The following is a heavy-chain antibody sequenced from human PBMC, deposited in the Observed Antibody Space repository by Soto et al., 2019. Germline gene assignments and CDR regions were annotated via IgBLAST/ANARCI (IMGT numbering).Heavy chain of an antibody. CDR1: GDTFSFYT. V-gene: IGHV1-69*02. D-gene: IGHD3-10*01. CDR2: VNPILSMS. Sequence: QVQLVQSGAELKKPGSSVKVSCKASGDTFSFYTINWVRQAPGLGLEWMGRVNPILSMSNYAQKFQGRVTMTADKSTSTAYMERRSQSAEDTALYYCATSYGAGYRAFDYWGQGALVTVSS. J-gene: IGHJ4*02. CDR3: ATSYGAGYRAFDY.